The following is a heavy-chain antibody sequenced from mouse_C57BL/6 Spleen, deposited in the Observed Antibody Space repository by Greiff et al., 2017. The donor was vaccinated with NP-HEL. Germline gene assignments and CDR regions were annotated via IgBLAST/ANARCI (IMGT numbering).Heavy chain of an antibody. Sequence: EVKLQESGPVLVKPGASVKMSCKASGYTFTDYYMNWVKQSHGKSLEWIGVINPYNGGTSYNQKFKGKATLTVDKSSSTAYMELNSLTSEDSAVYYCAREAGGVTTKTRYAMDYWGQGTSVTVSS. CDR3: AREAGGVTTKTRYAMDY. V-gene: IGHV1-19*01. D-gene: IGHD2-2*01. J-gene: IGHJ4*01. CDR2: INPYNGGT. CDR1: GYTFTDYY.